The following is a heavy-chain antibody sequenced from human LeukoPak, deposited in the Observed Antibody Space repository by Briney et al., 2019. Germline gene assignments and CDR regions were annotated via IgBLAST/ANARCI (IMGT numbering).Heavy chain of an antibody. Sequence: GGSLRLSCAASGFTFSSYEMNWVRQAPGKGLEWVSYISSSDSSIYYADSVKGRFTISRDNAKNSLYLQMNSLRAEDTAVYYCAREPLTDYDINDYHDFDYWGQGTLVTVSS. CDR3: AREPLTDYDINDYHDFDY. CDR2: ISSSDSSI. D-gene: IGHD3-22*01. J-gene: IGHJ4*02. V-gene: IGHV3-48*03. CDR1: GFTFSSYE.